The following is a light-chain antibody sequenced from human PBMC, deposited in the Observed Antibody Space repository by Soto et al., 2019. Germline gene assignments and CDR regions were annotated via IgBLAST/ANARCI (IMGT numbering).Light chain of an antibody. CDR2: DTS. CDR3: LLSYNGGHVV. V-gene: IGLV7-46*01. CDR1: TGAVTSGHY. Sequence: QAVVTQEPSLTVSPGGTVTLTCGSSTGAVTSGHYPYWFQQKPGQAPRTLIYDTSNKFSWTPARFSGPLLGGKAALTLSGAQPEDEAEYYCLLSYNGGHVVYGGGTKLTVL. J-gene: IGLJ2*01.